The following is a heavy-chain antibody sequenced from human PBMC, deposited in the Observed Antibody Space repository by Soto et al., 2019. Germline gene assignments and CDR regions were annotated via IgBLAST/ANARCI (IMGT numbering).Heavy chain of an antibody. CDR3: ARDLPRCSGGSCYSWPYYFDY. V-gene: IGHV1-69*13. J-gene: IGHJ4*02. CDR1: GGTFSSYA. CDR2: IIPIFGTA. D-gene: IGHD2-15*01. Sequence: SVKVSCKASGGTFSSYAISWVRQAPGQGLEWMGGIIPIFGTANYAQKFQGRVTITADESTSTAYMELSSLRSEDTAVYYCARDLPRCSGGSCYSWPYYFDYWGQGTLVTVSS.